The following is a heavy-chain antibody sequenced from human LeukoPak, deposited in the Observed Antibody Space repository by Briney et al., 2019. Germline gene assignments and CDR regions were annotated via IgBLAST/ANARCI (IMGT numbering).Heavy chain of an antibody. Sequence: GGSLRLSCAASGFTFSTYAMHWVRQAPGKGLEWVALISYDGSRKHFADSVKGRFTISRDNPMNTLYLQMNSLKTEDTAVYYCTTGKTYDSSAYYTRFWGQGTLVTVSS. CDR3: TTGKTYDSSAYYTRF. J-gene: IGHJ4*02. V-gene: IGHV3-30*04. CDR2: ISYDGSRK. CDR1: GFTFSTYA. D-gene: IGHD3-22*01.